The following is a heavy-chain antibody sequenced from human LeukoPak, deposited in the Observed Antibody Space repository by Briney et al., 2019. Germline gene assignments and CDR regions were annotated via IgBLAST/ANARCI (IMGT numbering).Heavy chain of an antibody. CDR1: GFTFTDYW. CDR3: ARVGTWELQRVFDY. D-gene: IGHD1-26*01. J-gene: IGHJ4*02. Sequence: LGGSLRLSCAASGFTFTDYWMTWVRQVPGKGLEWVANIHKAGTESYYVDSVKGRFAISRDNAKNSLYLQLSSLRVDDTAVYYCARVGTWELQRVFDYWGQGTLVTVSS. V-gene: IGHV3-7*01. CDR2: IHKAGTES.